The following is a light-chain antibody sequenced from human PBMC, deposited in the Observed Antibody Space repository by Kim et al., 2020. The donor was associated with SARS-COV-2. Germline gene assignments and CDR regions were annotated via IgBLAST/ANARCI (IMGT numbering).Light chain of an antibody. CDR3: QQSYNTSLT. V-gene: IGKV1-39*01. Sequence: DIQMTQSPSSLSASVGDRVIITCRASQNINTFLNWYQQKPGKAPKFLIYHPSTLQTGVPSRFSGSGSGTDFTLTISNLQPEDFATYYCQQSYNTSLTFGGGTKVDIK. CDR1: QNINTF. J-gene: IGKJ4*01. CDR2: HPS.